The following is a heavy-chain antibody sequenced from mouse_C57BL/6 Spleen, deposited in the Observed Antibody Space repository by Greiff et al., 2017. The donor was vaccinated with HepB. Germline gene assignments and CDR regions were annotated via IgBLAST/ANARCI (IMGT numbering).Heavy chain of an antibody. Sequence: VKLMESGPGLVAPSQRLSITCTVSGFSFTSYGVCWVRQPPGKGLEWLGVIWGDGSTNYNSALISRRSISKDNSKSQVFLKLNSLKTDDTATYYYANDLDYWGQGTTLTVSS. CDR3: ANDLDY. CDR2: IWGDGST. CDR1: GFSFTSYG. V-gene: IGHV2-3*01. J-gene: IGHJ2*01.